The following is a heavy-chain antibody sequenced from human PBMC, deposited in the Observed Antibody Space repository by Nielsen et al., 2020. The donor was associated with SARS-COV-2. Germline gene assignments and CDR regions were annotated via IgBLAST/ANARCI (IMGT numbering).Heavy chain of an antibody. D-gene: IGHD3-16*01. CDR2: IIPILGIA. CDR3: ARDLRVGVGAWLDP. CDR1: GGTFSSYA. J-gene: IGHJ5*02. Sequence: SVKVSCKASGGTFSSYAISWVRQAPGQGLEWMGRIIPILGIANYAQKFQGRVTITADKSTSTAYMELSSLRSEDTAVYYCARDLRVGVGAWLDPWGQGTLVTVSS. V-gene: IGHV1-69*04.